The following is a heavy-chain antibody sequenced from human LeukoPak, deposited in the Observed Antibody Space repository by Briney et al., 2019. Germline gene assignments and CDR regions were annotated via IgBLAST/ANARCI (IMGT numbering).Heavy chain of an antibody. V-gene: IGHV3-21*01. CDR3: ARSEGHCSGGSCYTFDI. J-gene: IGHJ3*02. D-gene: IGHD2-15*01. CDR2: ISSSSSYI. Sequence: GGSLRLSCAASGLTFSSYSMNWVRQAPGKGLEWVSSISSSSSYIYYADSVKGRFTISRDNAKNSLYLQMNSLRAEDTAVYYCARSEGHCSGGSCYTFDIWGQGTMVTVSS. CDR1: GLTFSSYS.